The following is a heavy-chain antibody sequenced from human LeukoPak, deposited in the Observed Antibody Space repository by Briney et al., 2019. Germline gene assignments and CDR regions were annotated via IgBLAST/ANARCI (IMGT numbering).Heavy chain of an antibody. CDR2: INYSGST. V-gene: IGHV4-38-2*01. J-gene: IGHJ4*02. D-gene: IGHD3-16*01. CDR1: GFTFSGSA. Sequence: GSLRLSCAASGFTFSGSALHWVRQASGKGLEWVGSINYSGSTYDNPSLKSRVTISVDTSKNQFYLKLSSVSAADTAVYYCARSELNDYSRYWGQGILVIVSS. CDR3: ARSELNDYSRY.